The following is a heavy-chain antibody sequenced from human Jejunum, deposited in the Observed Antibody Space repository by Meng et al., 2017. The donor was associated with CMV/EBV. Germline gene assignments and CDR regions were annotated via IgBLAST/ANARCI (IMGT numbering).Heavy chain of an antibody. D-gene: IGHD2-2*01. CDR2: IYSSGST. V-gene: IGHV4-39*07. CDR1: GDSITSTPFY. CDR3: ARDCCSYRSWFDP. J-gene: IGHJ5*02. Sequence: LQLQQSGQGWVKPSETLSLTCTVSGDSITSTPFYWGWIRHPPGKGLEWIGSIYSSGSTYYNPSLKSRVTISIDTSKNQFSLKLTSVTAADTAVYYCARDCCSYRSWFDPWGQGTLVTVSS.